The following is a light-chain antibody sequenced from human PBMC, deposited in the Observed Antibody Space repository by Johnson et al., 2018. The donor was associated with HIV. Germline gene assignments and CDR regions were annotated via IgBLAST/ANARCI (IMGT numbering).Light chain of an antibody. J-gene: IGLJ1*01. Sequence: QSVLTQPPSASGTPGQRVTISCSGSSSNIGSNTVNWYQQLPGTAPKLLIYSNNQRPSGVPDRFSGSKSGTSASLAISGLQSEDEADYYCGTWDSSLSAYVLGTGTKVTVL. CDR1: SSNIGSNT. V-gene: IGLV1-44*01. CDR3: GTWDSSLSAYV. CDR2: SNN.